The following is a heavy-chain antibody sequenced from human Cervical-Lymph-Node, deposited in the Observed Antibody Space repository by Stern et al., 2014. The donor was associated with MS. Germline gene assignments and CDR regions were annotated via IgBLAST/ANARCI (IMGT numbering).Heavy chain of an antibody. J-gene: IGHJ6*02. D-gene: IGHD2-15*01. V-gene: IGHV1-46*02. Sequence: QLVQSGSEVKKPGASVKVSCKASEYTHNNYLIHWVRQAPGQRPDWMGVINPSGATNHAPKVQDRVTMTTDASTSTFYMELSRLRSEDTAVYYCAVRYCSGGRCYSVPDVWGQGTTVIVSS. CDR2: INPSGAT. CDR3: AVRYCSGGRCYSVPDV. CDR1: EYTHNNYL.